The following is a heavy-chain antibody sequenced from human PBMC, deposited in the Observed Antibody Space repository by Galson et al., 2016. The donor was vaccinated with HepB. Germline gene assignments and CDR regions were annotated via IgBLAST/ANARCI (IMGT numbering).Heavy chain of an antibody. CDR1: GFTFTSFV. CDR2: ISSSGGST. J-gene: IGHJ3*02. D-gene: IGHD1-26*01. CDR3: AKERIGVIADAFDM. V-gene: IGHV3-23*01. Sequence: SLRLSCAASGFTFTSFVMTWVRQAPGKGLEWVSSISSSGGSTNYADSVKARFTISRDNSKNLLYLQMDSLGAAETAVYYCAKERIGVIADAFDMWGQGIMVTVSS.